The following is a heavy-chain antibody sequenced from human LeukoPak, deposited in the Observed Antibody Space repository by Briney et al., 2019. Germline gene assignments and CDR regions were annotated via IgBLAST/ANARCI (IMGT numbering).Heavy chain of an antibody. CDR3: ARGLMMAVAGRGEFHY. D-gene: IGHD6-13*01. V-gene: IGHV4-39*07. CDR2: IYYSKNT. J-gene: IGHJ4*02. CDR1: GGSISSSSAY. Sequence: SETLSLTCTVSGGSISSSSAYRGWIRPPPGKGLEWIGSIYYSKNTYYNPSLKSRVTISVDTSKNQFSLKLSSVTAADTAVYYCARGLMMAVAGRGEFHYWGQGTLVTVSS.